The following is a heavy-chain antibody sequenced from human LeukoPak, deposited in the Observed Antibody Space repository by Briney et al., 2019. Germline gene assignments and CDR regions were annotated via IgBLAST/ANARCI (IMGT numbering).Heavy chain of an antibody. Sequence: PSETLSLTCAVSGGSISGIIYCWGWIPQPPGRGLKWVGSINYSGSPYYNPPLKGRVTISVDTSKNQFSLKLTSVTAADTAVYYCASGPVGATIFGKRGAFDIWGQGTMVTVSS. J-gene: IGHJ3*02. V-gene: IGHV4-39*01. D-gene: IGHD1-26*01. CDR2: INYSGSP. CDR1: GGSISGIIYC. CDR3: ASGPVGATIFGKRGAFDI.